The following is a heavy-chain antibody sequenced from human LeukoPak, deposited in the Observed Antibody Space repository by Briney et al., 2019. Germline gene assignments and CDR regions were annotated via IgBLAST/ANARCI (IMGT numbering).Heavy chain of an antibody. CDR2: MNPYSGNT. Sequence: ASVKVSCKASGYTFITYDINWMRQATGQGLEWMGWMNPYSGNTDYAQKFQGRVTMTRDTSINTAYMELSSLKSEDTAVYYCARGSSQYGSGTYTVDYWGQGTLVTVSS. CDR1: GYTFITYD. V-gene: IGHV1-8*01. CDR3: ARGSSQYGSGTYTVDY. J-gene: IGHJ4*02. D-gene: IGHD3-10*01.